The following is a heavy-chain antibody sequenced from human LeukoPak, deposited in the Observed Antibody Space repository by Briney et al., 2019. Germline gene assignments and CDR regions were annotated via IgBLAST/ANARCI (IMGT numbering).Heavy chain of an antibody. Sequence: SQTLSLTCTVSGGSISSGSYYWSWIRQPAGKGLEWIGRIYTSGSTNYNPSLKSRVTISVDTPKNQFSLKLSSVTAADTAVYYCARDGHNWNDDGMDVWGQGTTVTVSS. CDR2: IYTSGST. V-gene: IGHV4-61*02. J-gene: IGHJ6*02. CDR3: ARDGHNWNDDGMDV. CDR1: GGSISSGSYY. D-gene: IGHD1-20*01.